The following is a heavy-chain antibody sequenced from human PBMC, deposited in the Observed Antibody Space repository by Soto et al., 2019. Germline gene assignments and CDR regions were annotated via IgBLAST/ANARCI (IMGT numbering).Heavy chain of an antibody. Sequence: GESLKISCKGSGYSFTSYWIGWVRQMPGKGLEWMGIIYPGDSDTRYSPSFQGQVTVSADKSISTAYLQWSSLKASDTAMYYCARLLYYYDSSGYYPHYFDYWGRGILVTVSS. CDR3: ARLLYYYDSSGYYPHYFDY. CDR1: GYSFTSYW. J-gene: IGHJ4*02. D-gene: IGHD3-22*01. V-gene: IGHV5-51*01. CDR2: IYPGDSDT.